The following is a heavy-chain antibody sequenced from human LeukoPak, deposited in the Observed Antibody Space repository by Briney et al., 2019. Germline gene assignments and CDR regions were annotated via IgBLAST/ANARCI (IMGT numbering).Heavy chain of an antibody. CDR2: ISSSGSTI. CDR1: GFTFSDYY. CDR3: AVVHDYSFFPDYGMDV. Sequence: PGGSLRLSCTASGFTFSDYYMSWIRQAPGKGLEWVSYISSSGSTIYYADSVKGRFTISRDNAENSLYLQMNSLRAEDTAVYYCAVVHDYSFFPDYGMDVWGQGTTVTVSS. D-gene: IGHD4-4*01. J-gene: IGHJ6*02. V-gene: IGHV3-11*01.